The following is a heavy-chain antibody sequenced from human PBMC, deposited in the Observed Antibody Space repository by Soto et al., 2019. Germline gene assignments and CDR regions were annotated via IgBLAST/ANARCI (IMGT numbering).Heavy chain of an antibody. V-gene: IGHV4-4*02. Sequence: QVLLQESGPGLVQPSGTLSLSCAVSGDSISSHYFWGWVRQPPGKGLEWVGDISHRGSVNYNPSLQSRITLSMDKSKNQFSLRLNSVTAAYTAVYYCARSFGWYAIDYWGQGTLVIVSS. CDR3: ARSFGWYAIDY. D-gene: IGHD6-19*01. CDR1: GDSISSHYF. J-gene: IGHJ4*02. CDR2: ISHRGSV.